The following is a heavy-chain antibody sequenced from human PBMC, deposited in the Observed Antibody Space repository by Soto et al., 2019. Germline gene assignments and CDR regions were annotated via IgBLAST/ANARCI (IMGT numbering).Heavy chain of an antibody. CDR1: GGSITSNW. Sequence: QVQLQESGPGLMKPSGTLSLTCAVSGGSITSNWWSWVRPPPGKGLEWIAEIFHTGSANYNPSLMGRPTISIDKSSNHLSLNLNSATAADTAVYYCARHIAVSGTRGFDHWGQGTLVTVSS. D-gene: IGHD2-21*01. CDR3: ARHIAVSGTRGFDH. CDR2: IFHTGSA. V-gene: IGHV4-4*02. J-gene: IGHJ4*02.